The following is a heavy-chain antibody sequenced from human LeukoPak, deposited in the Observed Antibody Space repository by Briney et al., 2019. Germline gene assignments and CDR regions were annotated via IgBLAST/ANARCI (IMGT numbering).Heavy chain of an antibody. CDR3: ARGGSYLSSFDI. CDR2: IYSGGST. V-gene: IGHV3-53*01. D-gene: IGHD1-26*01. Sequence: GGSLRLSCAASGFTVSSNYMSWVRQAPGKGLEWVSIIYSGGSTFYADSVRGRFTISRDNSKNTLYLQMNSLRAEDTAVYYCARGGSYLSSFDIWGQGTMVTVSS. CDR1: GFTVSSNY. J-gene: IGHJ3*02.